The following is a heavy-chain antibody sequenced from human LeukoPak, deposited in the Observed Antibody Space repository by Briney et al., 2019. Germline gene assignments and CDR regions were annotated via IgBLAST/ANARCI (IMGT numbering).Heavy chain of an antibody. J-gene: IGHJ4*02. CDR3: ARDGRLTIFVRGIITEGSPPKN. CDR1: GYTFTDSY. V-gene: IGHV1-2*02. CDR2: INPKTGGT. D-gene: IGHD3-10*01. Sequence: ASVKVSCKASGYTFTDSYMHWVRQAPGQGLEWMGWINPKTGGTNYAQRFQGRVITTTGTSIRTAYMELNSLRSDDTAVYYCARDGRLTIFVRGIITEGSPPKNWGQGTLVTVSS.